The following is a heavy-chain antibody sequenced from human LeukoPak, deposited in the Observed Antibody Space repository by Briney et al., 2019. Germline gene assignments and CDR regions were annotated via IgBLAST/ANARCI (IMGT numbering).Heavy chain of an antibody. V-gene: IGHV3-53*01. CDR3: ARGQGASRGWFDP. CDR1: GFTVSSNY. CDR2: FYSGGST. Sequence: GGSLRLSCAASGFTVSSNYATWVRQAPGKGLEWVSVFYSGGSTYYADSVQGRFTLSRDNSKNTVYLQMNSLRAEDTAVYYCARGQGASRGWFDPWGQGTLVTVSS. J-gene: IGHJ5*02. D-gene: IGHD4/OR15-4a*01.